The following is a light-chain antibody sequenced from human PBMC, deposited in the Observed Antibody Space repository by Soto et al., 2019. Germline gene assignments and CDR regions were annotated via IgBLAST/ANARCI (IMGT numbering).Light chain of an antibody. J-gene: IGKJ4*01. CDR2: DAS. V-gene: IGKV3-11*01. CDR3: QQRSNWPLLT. Sequence: EIVLTQSPATLSLSPGERATLSCSASQSVRSYLAWYRQKPGQAPRLLLYDASNRATGIPARFSGSGAGTDFTLSISSLEPEDFAVYYCQQRSNWPLLTFGGGTKVDIK. CDR1: QSVRSY.